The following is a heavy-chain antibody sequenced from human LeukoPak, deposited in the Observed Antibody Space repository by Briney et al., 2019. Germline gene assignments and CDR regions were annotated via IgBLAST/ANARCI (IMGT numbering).Heavy chain of an antibody. CDR3: TRELGYCTNGVCYRAYYFDY. V-gene: IGHV3-49*04. CDR2: IRSKAYGGTT. CDR1: GFTFGDYA. Sequence: GGSLRLSCTASGFTFGDYAMSWVRQAPGKGLEWVSFIRSKAYGGTTEYAASVKGRFTISRDDSKSIAFLQMNSLKTEDTAVYYCTRELGYCTNGVCYRAYYFDYWGQGTLVTVSS. J-gene: IGHJ4*02. D-gene: IGHD2-8*01.